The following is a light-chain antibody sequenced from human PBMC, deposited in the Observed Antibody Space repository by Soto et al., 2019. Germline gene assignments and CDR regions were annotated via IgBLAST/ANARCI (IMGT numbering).Light chain of an antibody. J-gene: IGKJ1*01. CDR3: QQYNNWPRT. CDR2: GAS. V-gene: IGKV3D-15*01. Sequence: EIVLTQSPATLSLSPGERATLSCRASQNVNSNLAWYQQKPGQAPRLLIYGASTRATGIPARFSGSGSGTEFTLTISSLQSEDFAVYYCQQYNNWPRTFGQGTKVHI. CDR1: QNVNSN.